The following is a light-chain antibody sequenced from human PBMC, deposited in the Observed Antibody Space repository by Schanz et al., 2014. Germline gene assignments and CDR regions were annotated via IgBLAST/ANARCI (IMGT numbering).Light chain of an antibody. V-gene: IGLV2-8*01. Sequence: QSVLTQPPSASGSLGQSVTISCTGTSSDVGSYNFVSWYQQHPGKAPKLMIYEVSKRPSGVPDRFSGSKSGNTASLTVSGLQAEDEADYYCSSYTSSSTLVFGTGTKLTVL. J-gene: IGLJ1*01. CDR3: SSYTSSSTLV. CDR2: EVS. CDR1: SSDVGSYNF.